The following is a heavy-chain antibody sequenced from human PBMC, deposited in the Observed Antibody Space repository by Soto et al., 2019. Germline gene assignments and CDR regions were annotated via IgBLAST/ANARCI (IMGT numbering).Heavy chain of an antibody. CDR3: ARHNGTYYDAFDI. V-gene: IGHV4-30-2*03. CDR2: IYYSGST. Sequence: PSETLSLTCTVSGGSISSGGYSWSWIRQPPGKGLEWIGYIYYSGSTYHNPSLNSRVTISADTSKNQFSLKLSSVTATDTAVYYCARHNGTYYDAFDIWGQGTMVTVSS. CDR1: GGSISSGGYS. D-gene: IGHD1-1*01. J-gene: IGHJ3*02.